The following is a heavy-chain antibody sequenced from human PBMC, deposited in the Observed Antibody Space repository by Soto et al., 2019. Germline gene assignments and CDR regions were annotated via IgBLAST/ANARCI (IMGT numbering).Heavy chain of an antibody. CDR1: GYSFTSYW. J-gene: IGHJ4*02. Sequence: PGESLKISCKGSGYSFTSYWIGWVSQMPGKGLEWMGIIYPGDSDTRYSPSFQGQVTISADKSISTAYLQWSSLKASDTAMYYCARQGYGSGSYYDDIDYWGQGTLVTVSS. CDR3: ARQGYGSGSYYDDIDY. CDR2: IYPGDSDT. D-gene: IGHD3-10*01. V-gene: IGHV5-51*01.